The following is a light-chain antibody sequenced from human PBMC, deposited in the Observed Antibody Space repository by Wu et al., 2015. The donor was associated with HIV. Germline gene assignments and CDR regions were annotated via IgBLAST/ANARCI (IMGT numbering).Light chain of an antibody. CDR1: QSIDKN. CDR2: LHP. Sequence: EIVLTQSPGTLSLSPGERATLSCRASQSIDKNLDWYQQKNWPGPQTLHLCLHPTGPAGVPRQVHWQWVVGRDFTLTINRLEPEDFAVYYCHQFGGSPETFG. J-gene: IGKJ3*01. CDR3: HQFGGSPET. V-gene: IGKV3-20*01.